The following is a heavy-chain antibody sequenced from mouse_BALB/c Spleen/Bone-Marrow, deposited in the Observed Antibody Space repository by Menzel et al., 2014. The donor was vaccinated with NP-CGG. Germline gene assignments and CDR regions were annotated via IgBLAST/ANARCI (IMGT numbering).Heavy chain of an antibody. CDR3: ASYDYGYYFDY. D-gene: IGHD2-4*01. V-gene: IGHV14-3*02. Sequence: EVQLVESGAELAKPGASVKLSCTASGFNIKDTYMHWVKQRPEQGLEWIGRIDPANGNTKYDPKFQGKATITADTSSNTAYLQLSSLTSEDTAVYYCASYDYGYYFDYWGQGTTLTVSS. J-gene: IGHJ2*01. CDR1: GFNIKDTY. CDR2: IDPANGNT.